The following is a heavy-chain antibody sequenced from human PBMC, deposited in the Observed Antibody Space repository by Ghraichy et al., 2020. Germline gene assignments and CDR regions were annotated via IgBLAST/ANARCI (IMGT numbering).Heavy chain of an antibody. CDR3: ARGSAYSNQLLTYFDY. CDR1: GGSFSGYY. J-gene: IGHJ4*02. CDR2: INHSGST. V-gene: IGHV4-34*01. D-gene: IGHD2-2*01. Sequence: SETLSLTCAVYGGSFSGYYWSWIRQPPGKGLEWIGEINHSGSTNYNPSLKSRVTISVDTSKNQFSLKLSSVTAADTAVYYCARGSAYSNQLLTYFDYWGQGTVVTVSS.